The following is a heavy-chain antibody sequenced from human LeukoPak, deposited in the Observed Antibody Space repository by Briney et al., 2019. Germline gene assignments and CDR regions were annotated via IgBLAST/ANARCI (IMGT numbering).Heavy chain of an antibody. Sequence: SVKVSCKASGGTFSSYAISWVRQAPGQGLEWMGGIIPIFGTANYAQKFQGRVTITADESTCTAYMELSSLRSEDTAVYYCARGDGHGSGIHSKPPFDSWGQGTLVTVSS. CDR3: ARGDGHGSGIHSKPPFDS. V-gene: IGHV1-69*13. CDR1: GGTFSSYA. J-gene: IGHJ4*02. CDR2: IIPIFGTA. D-gene: IGHD3-10*01.